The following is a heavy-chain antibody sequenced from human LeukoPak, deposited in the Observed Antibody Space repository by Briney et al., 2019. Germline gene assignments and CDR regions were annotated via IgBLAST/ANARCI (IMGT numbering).Heavy chain of an antibody. CDR1: GFTFSTYW. Sequence: GGSLRLSCAASGFTFSTYWMHWVRQAPGKGLVWVSRINSDGRTTNYVDSVKGRFTISRDNAKNTLYLQMNSLRAADTAVYYCARDLQGGYSGYVLGYWGQGTLVTVSS. D-gene: IGHD5-12*01. J-gene: IGHJ4*02. V-gene: IGHV3-74*01. CDR2: INSDGRTT. CDR3: ARDLQGGYSGYVLGY.